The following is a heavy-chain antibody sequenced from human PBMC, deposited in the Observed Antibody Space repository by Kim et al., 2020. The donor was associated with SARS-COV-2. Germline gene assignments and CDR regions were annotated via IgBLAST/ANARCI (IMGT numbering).Heavy chain of an antibody. Sequence: VKGRFTIYRDNSKNTLYLQMNSLRAEDTAVYYCAKDRDIVVVPAAICDYWGQGTLVTVSS. J-gene: IGHJ4*02. D-gene: IGHD2-2*02. V-gene: IGHV3-23*01. CDR3: AKDRDIVVVPAAICDY.